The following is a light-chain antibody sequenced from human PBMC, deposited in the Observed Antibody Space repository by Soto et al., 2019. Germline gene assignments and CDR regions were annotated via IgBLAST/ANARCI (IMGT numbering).Light chain of an antibody. CDR3: STWDDSLSSYV. Sequence: QSVLTQAPSASGTPGQRVTISCCGSSSNIGSDFVSWYQQLPGTAPKLLIYQRPSGVPDRFSGSKSGTSASLAISDLRSEDEADYYCSTWDDSLSSYVFGAGTKVTVL. CDR1: SSNIGSDF. J-gene: IGLJ1*01. V-gene: IGLV1-47*01.